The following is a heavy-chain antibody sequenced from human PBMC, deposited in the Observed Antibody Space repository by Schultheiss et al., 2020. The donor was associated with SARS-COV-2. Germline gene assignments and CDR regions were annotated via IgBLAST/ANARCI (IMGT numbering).Heavy chain of an antibody. D-gene: IGHD7-27*01. CDR3: AKGSHRLWGHPEVDY. Sequence: GESLKISCAASGFPFSSFGMHWVRQAPGKGLEWVAVTSYIGDIRFYVDSLKGRFTISRDNSKNTLYLQIDSLRAEDTAVYYCAKGSHRLWGHPEVDYWGQGTLVTVSS. J-gene: IGHJ4*02. V-gene: IGHV3-30*18. CDR1: GFPFSSFG. CDR2: TSYIGDIR.